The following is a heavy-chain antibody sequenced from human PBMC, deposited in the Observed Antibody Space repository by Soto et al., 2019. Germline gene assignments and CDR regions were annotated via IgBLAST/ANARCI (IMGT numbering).Heavy chain of an antibody. J-gene: IGHJ6*02. CDR3: AAYFSIAGEDGMDV. CDR1: GFTFTSSA. CDR2: IVVGSGNT. D-gene: IGHD6-6*01. V-gene: IGHV1-58*01. Sequence: SVKVSCKASGFTFTSSAVQWVRQARGQRLEWIGWIVVGSGNTNYAQKFQERVTITRDMSTSTAYMELSSLRSEDTAVYYCAAYFSIAGEDGMDVWGQGTTVTVSS.